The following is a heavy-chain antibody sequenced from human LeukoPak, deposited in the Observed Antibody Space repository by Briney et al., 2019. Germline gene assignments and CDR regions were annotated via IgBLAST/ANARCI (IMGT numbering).Heavy chain of an antibody. CDR1: GYSISSSNW. D-gene: IGHD5-18*01. V-gene: IGHV4-28*01. J-gene: IGHJ5*02. Sequence: SETLSLTCAVSGYSISSSNWWGWIRQPPGKGLEWIGYIYYSGSTYYNPSLRSRVTMSVDTSKNQFSLKLSSVTAVDTAVCYCARNVDTVMVGGGWFDPWGQGTLVTVSS. CDR2: IYYSGST. CDR3: ARNVDTVMVGGGWFDP.